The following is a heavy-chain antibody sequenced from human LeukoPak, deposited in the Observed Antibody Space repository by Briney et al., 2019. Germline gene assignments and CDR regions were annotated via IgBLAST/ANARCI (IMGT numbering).Heavy chain of an antibody. CDR2: ISYDGSNK. Sequence: GRSLRLSCAASGLSFSNYAMHWVRQAPGKGLEWVTLISYDGSNKYYADSVKGRFTISRDNSKNTLFLQMNSLRAEDTAVFYCARAGGVIKPLDYWGQGTLVTVSS. V-gene: IGHV3-30-3*01. CDR1: GLSFSNYA. CDR3: ARAGGVIKPLDY. J-gene: IGHJ4*02. D-gene: IGHD2/OR15-2a*01.